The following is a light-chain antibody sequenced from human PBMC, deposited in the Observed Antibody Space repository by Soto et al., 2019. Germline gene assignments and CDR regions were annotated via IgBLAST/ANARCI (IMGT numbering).Light chain of an antibody. J-gene: IGKJ1*01. Sequence: EIVMTQSPATLSVSPGERATLSCRASQSVSSNLAWYQQKPGQAPRRLIYGASTSATGIPARFSGSRSGTEFTLTISSLKYEDFAVYSCQQYNIWPITFGQVTKVEIK. CDR1: QSVSSN. V-gene: IGKV3-15*01. CDR2: GAS. CDR3: QQYNIWPIT.